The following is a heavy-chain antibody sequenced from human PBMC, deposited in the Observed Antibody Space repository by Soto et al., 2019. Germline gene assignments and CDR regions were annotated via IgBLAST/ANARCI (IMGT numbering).Heavy chain of an antibody. Sequence: ASVKVSCKASGYNFMPYGVNWVRQAPGQGLEWMGWISPWKGITNYAQSFQGRVTMTTDTSTSTAYMELRSLTSDDTAVYYCARDLDPSGSYYTDYWGPGTLVTVSS. V-gene: IGHV1-18*04. CDR1: GYNFMPYG. J-gene: IGHJ4*02. CDR2: ISPWKGIT. CDR3: ARDLDPSGSYYTDY. D-gene: IGHD3-10*01.